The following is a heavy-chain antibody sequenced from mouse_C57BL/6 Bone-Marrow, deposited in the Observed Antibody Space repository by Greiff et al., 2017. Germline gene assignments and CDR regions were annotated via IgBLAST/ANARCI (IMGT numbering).Heavy chain of an antibody. D-gene: IGHD1-1*01. CDR3: AREFITTVVADWYCDV. V-gene: IGHV5-4*01. CDR2: ISDGGSYT. J-gene: IGHJ1*03. Sequence: EVKLMESGGGLVKPGGSLKLSCAASGFTFSSYAMSWVRQTPEKRLEWVATISDGGSYTYYPDNVKGRFTISRDNAKNNLYLQMSHLKSEDTAMYYCAREFITTVVADWYCDVWGTGTTVTVSS. CDR1: GFTFSSYA.